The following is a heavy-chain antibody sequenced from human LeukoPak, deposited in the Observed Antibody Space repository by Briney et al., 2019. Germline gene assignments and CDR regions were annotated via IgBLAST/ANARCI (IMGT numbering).Heavy chain of an antibody. D-gene: IGHD5-12*01. J-gene: IGHJ6*02. CDR2: LIPILGIA. CDR1: GGTFSSYA. V-gene: IGHV1-69*04. CDR3: AATVNYYGMDV. Sequence: ASVKVSCKASGGTFSSYAISWVRQAPGQGLEWMGRLIPILGIANYAQKFQGRVTITADKSTSTAYMELSSLRSEDTAVYYCAATVNYYGMDVWGQGTTVTVSS.